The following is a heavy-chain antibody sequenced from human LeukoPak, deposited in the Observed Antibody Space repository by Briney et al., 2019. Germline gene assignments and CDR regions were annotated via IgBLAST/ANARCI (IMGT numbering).Heavy chain of an antibody. CDR3: ARGRKGGSAL. CDR2: IHYSGSS. V-gene: IGHV4-59*12. D-gene: IGHD3-10*01. CDR1: GGSISSYY. J-gene: IGHJ4*02. Sequence: SETLSLTCTVSGGSISSYYWSWIRQSPGKGLEWIGYIHYSGSSNYNPSLQSRVTISLDTSRGHFSLKLSSVTAADTAFYYCARGRKGGSALWGQGTLVTVSS.